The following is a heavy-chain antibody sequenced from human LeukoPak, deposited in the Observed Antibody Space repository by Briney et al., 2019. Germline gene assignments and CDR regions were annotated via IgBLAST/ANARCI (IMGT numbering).Heavy chain of an antibody. V-gene: IGHV3-43*01. CDR2: INRRGHT. J-gene: IGHJ4*02. CDR3: AKEVDCPSDCLFFHS. D-gene: IGHD2-21*02. CDR1: GFTFDRFT. Sequence: GGSLRLSCAASGFTFDRFTIHWVRQTPGKGLEWVSLINRRGHTFYSDCVRGGFTISRDNSRNSVFLQMNSLRPEDTALYHCAKEVDCPSDCLFFHSWGQGTLVTVSS.